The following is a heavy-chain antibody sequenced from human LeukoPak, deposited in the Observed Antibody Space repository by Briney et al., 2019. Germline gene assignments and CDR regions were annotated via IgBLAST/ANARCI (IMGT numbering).Heavy chain of an antibody. CDR1: GYTFTSYG. CDR2: ISAYNGNT. J-gene: IGHJ4*02. Sequence: ASVKVSCKASGYTFTSYGISWVRQAPGQGLEWMGWISAYNGNTNYAQKLQGRVTMTTDTSTSTAYMELRSLRSDDTAVYYCAASLSIYCSGGSCSDYWGQGTLVTVSS. V-gene: IGHV1-18*01. CDR3: AASLSIYCSGGSCSDY. D-gene: IGHD2-15*01.